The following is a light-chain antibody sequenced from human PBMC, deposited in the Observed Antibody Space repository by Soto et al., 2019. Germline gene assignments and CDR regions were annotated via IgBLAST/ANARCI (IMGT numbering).Light chain of an antibody. V-gene: IGKV1-5*03. J-gene: IGKJ1*01. Sequence: DIQMTQSPSTLSASVGDRVTITCRASQSISSWLAWYQQKPGKAPNLLIYKASSLESGVPSRFSGSGSGTEFTLTISSLQPDDFATHYCQQSYSTPPAFGQGTKVDIK. CDR1: QSISSW. CDR3: QQSYSTPPA. CDR2: KAS.